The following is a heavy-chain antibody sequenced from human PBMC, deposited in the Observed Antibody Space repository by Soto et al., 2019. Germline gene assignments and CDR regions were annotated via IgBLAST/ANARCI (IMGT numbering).Heavy chain of an antibody. Sequence: GGSLRLSCAASGFTFSSYGMHWVREAPDKGLEWVAVIWYDGSNKYYADSVKGRFTISRDNSKNTLYLQMNSLRAEDTAVYYCARDGRYYDSSGPGYWGQGTLVTVSS. J-gene: IGHJ4*02. CDR3: ARDGRYYDSSGPGY. V-gene: IGHV3-33*01. CDR1: GFTFSSYG. CDR2: IWYDGSNK. D-gene: IGHD3-22*01.